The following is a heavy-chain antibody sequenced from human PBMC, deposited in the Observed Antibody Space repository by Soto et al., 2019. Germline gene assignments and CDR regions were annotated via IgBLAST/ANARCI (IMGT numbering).Heavy chain of an antibody. Sequence: QVQLVQSGAEVKKPGSSVKVSCKASGGTFSSYTISWVRQAPGQGLEWMGRIIPILGIANYAQKFQGRVRITADKSTSTAYMELSSLRSEDTAVYYCAREDSSGWFAFDIWGQGTMVTVSS. V-gene: IGHV1-69*08. CDR3: AREDSSGWFAFDI. CDR1: GGTFSSYT. J-gene: IGHJ3*02. CDR2: IIPILGIA. D-gene: IGHD6-19*01.